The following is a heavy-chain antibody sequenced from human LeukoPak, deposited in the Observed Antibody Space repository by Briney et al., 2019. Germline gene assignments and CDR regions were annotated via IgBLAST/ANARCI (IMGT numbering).Heavy chain of an antibody. J-gene: IGHJ5*02. V-gene: IGHV1-69*04. CDR3: ARDPRSSGAAAPVWVAGHNWFDP. CDR2: IIPILGIA. CDR1: GGTFSSYT. D-gene: IGHD6-13*01. Sequence: SVKVSCKASGGTFSSYTISWVRQAPGQGLEWMGRIIPILGIANYAQKFQGRVTITADKSTSTAYMELSSLRSEDTAVYYCARDPRSSGAAAPVWVAGHNWFDPWGQGTLVTVSS.